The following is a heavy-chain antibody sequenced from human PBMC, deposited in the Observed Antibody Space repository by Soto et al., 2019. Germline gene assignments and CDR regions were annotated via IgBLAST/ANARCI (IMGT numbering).Heavy chain of an antibody. D-gene: IGHD3-3*01. Sequence: QVQLVQSGAEVKNPGASVKVSCKASGYSFTNYGVSWVRQAPGQGLEWMGWISAYNGNTIYAQKLQGRVTLTTDTSTSIASIELRSLRSVDTALYYCARDQSDFWSRSSLFDSWGQGTLVTVSS. CDR3: ARDQSDFWSRSSLFDS. CDR1: GYSFTNYG. J-gene: IGHJ4*02. V-gene: IGHV1-18*01. CDR2: ISAYNGNT.